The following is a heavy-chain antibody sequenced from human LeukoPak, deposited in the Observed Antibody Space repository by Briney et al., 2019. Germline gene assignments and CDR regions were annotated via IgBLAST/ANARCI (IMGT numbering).Heavy chain of an antibody. Sequence: SETLSLTCAVSGYSISSGYYWGWIRQPPGKGLEWIGSIYHSGSTYYNPSLKSRVTISVDTSKNQFSLKLSSVTAADTAVYYCARTAMVTRYFDYWGQGTLLTVSS. V-gene: IGHV4-38-2*01. CDR2: IYHSGST. CDR1: GYSISSGYY. CDR3: ARTAMVTRYFDY. J-gene: IGHJ4*02. D-gene: IGHD5-18*01.